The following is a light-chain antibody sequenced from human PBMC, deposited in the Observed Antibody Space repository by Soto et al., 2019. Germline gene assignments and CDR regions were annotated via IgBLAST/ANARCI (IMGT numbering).Light chain of an antibody. CDR3: QQTHAVPPT. V-gene: IGKV1-39*01. Sequence: DVQMTQSPSSLSASVGDRVTITCRASQPISNYLNWYQQKVGEAPKVLIFGASSLQSGVPSKFSGSGYGTDFTLIINNLHPDDFATYYCQQTHAVPPTFGQGTRL. J-gene: IGKJ5*01. CDR1: QPISNY. CDR2: GAS.